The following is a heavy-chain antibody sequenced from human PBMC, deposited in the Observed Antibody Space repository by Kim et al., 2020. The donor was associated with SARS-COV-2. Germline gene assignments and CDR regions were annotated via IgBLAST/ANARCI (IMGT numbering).Heavy chain of an antibody. V-gene: IGHV4-34*01. D-gene: IGHD3-22*01. CDR3: ASQYDSSGSWFDP. CDR2: INHSGST. J-gene: IGHJ5*02. Sequence: SETLSLTCAVYGGSFSGYYWSWIRQPPGKGLEWIGEINHSGSTNYNPSLKSRVTISVDTSKNQFSLKLSSVTAADTAVYYCASQYDSSGSWFDPWGQGTLVTVSS. CDR1: GGSFSGYY.